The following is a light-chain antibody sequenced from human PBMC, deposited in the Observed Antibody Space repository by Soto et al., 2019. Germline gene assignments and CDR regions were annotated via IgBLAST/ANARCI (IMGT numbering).Light chain of an antibody. CDR1: QSINIY. J-gene: IGKJ2*01. V-gene: IGKV1-39*01. CDR2: GAS. Sequence: DIQMTQSPSSLFASVGDRFTVTCRASQSINIYLNWYQQKPGKAPTLLIYGASSLQSGVPSRFSGGGSRTDFTLTISALQPEDFATYYCQQSYRSPYTFGQGTKLEI. CDR3: QQSYRSPYT.